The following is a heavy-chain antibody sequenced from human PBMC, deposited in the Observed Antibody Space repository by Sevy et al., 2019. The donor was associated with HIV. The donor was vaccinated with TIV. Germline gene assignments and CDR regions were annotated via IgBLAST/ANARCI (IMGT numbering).Heavy chain of an antibody. D-gene: IGHD3-22*01. CDR1: GGSISSYY. Sequence: SETLSLTCTVSGGSISSYYWSWIRQPPGKGLEWIGYIYYSGSPNYNPSLKCRVTISVDTSKNQFSLKLSSVTAADTAVYYCARGEDYYDSSGYYYFDYWGQGTLVTVSS. CDR2: IYYSGSP. CDR3: ARGEDYYDSSGYYYFDY. J-gene: IGHJ4*02. V-gene: IGHV4-59*01.